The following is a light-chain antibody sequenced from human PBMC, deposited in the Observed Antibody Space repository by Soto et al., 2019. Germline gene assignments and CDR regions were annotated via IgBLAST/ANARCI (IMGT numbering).Light chain of an antibody. V-gene: IGLV2-23*01. J-gene: IGLJ1*01. CDR1: SRDVWTYNL. CDR3: CSFEGTSYV. Sequence: QSFLTQPASVSGSPVQTITFACTGTSRDVWTYNLFSWYQQHPGKAPKLMIYESDKRPSGFSNRFSGSKSGNTASLTIYGIQVEDEADYYCCSFEGTSYVFANATKVT. CDR2: ESD.